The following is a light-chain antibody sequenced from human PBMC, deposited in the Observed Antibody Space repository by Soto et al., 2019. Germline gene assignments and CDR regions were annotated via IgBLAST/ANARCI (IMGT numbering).Light chain of an antibody. V-gene: IGLV2-11*01. CDR1: ISDVAGYNY. CDR2: DVT. J-gene: IGLJ2*01. CDR3: SSYAGSNNLV. Sequence: QSALTQPRSVSGSPGQPVTISCTGTISDVAGYNYVSWYQHHPGKAPKLLISDVTKRPSWVPDRFSGSKSGSTASLTISELQAEDEADYYCSSYAGSNNLVFGGGTKVTVL.